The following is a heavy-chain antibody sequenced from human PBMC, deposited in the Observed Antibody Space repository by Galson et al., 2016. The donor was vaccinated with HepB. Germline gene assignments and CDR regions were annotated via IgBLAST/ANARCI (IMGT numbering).Heavy chain of an antibody. D-gene: IGHD3-16*01. CDR3: GKHGGFDY. J-gene: IGHJ4*02. CDR1: GFSFSTSG. V-gene: IGHV3-23*01. Sequence: SLRLSCAASGFSFSTSGMSWVRQTPGRGLGWVSGITSSGGTTHYADSVNGRFTISRDNSKNTLYLYMNSLRAGDTAVYYCGKHGGFDYWGQGALVTVSS. CDR2: ITSSGGTT.